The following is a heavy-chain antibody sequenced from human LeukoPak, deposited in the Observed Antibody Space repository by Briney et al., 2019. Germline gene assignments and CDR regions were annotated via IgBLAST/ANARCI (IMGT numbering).Heavy chain of an antibody. D-gene: IGHD6-6*01. CDR2: ISNNGRNT. V-gene: IGHV3-64*02. CDR3: ARGSSSSDY. J-gene: IGHJ4*02. Sequence: GGSLRLSCAASGFTFSSFAIHWVRQAPGKGLEYVSAISNNGRNTYYADSVKGRFTIPRDNSNNTVHLQMGSLRAEDMAVYYCARGSSSSDYWGQGTLVTVSS. CDR1: GFTFSSFA.